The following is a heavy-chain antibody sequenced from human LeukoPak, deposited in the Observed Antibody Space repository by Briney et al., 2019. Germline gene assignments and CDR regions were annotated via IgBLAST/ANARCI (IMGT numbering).Heavy chain of an antibody. V-gene: IGHV3-23*01. CDR1: GFTFSSYA. CDR3: AEAPCGYDFWSGCNWFDP. Sequence: GGSLRLSCAASGFTFSSYAMSWVRQAPGKGLEWVSAISGSGGSTYYADSVKGRFTISRDNSKNTLYLQMNSLRAEDTAVYYCAEAPCGYDFWSGCNWFDPWGQGTLVTVSS. CDR2: ISGSGGST. J-gene: IGHJ5*02. D-gene: IGHD3-3*01.